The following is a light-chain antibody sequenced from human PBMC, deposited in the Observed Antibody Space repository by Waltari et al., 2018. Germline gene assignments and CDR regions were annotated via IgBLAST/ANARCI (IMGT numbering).Light chain of an antibody. J-gene: IGKJ1*01. CDR1: QSVRNN. Sequence: VMTQARAILSVSPGEGVTLSCRASQSVRNNLAWYQQQPGQPPRLVMYGASTRATGIPARFSGSRSGTDFTLTISSLQSEDSAISYCQQYNTWLWTFGPGTKVEIK. CDR2: GAS. CDR3: QQYNTWLWT. V-gene: IGKV3-15*01.